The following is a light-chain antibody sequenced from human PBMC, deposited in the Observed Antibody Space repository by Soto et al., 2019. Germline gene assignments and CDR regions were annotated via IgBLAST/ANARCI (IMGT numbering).Light chain of an antibody. CDR3: CSHAGDNTYV. J-gene: IGLJ1*01. CDR1: SSDVGAYNH. Sequence: QSVLTQPASVSGSPGQSITISCTGTSSDVGAYNHVSWYQQHPGKAPKLIVFQVSFRPSAVSDRFSGSKSDNTASLTISGLQAEDEADYFCCSHAGDNTYVFGTGTKVTVL. V-gene: IGLV2-14*01. CDR2: QVS.